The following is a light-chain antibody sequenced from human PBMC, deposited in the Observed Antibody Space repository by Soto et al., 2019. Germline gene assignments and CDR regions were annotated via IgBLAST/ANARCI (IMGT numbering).Light chain of an antibody. V-gene: IGKV3-11*01. CDR3: QQRSNWPLIT. Sequence: ELMLTPSPATLSLSPGERAIFSCRASQSVSRYLAWYQQPPGQAPRLLIYYSSNSATCIPARFSGSGSGTDVTLTISSLEPEDFAVYYCQQRSNWPLITFGQGTRLEIK. J-gene: IGKJ5*01. CDR1: QSVSRY. CDR2: YSS.